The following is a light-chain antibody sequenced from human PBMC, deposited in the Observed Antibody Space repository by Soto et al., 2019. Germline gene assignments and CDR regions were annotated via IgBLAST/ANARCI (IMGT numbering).Light chain of an antibody. J-gene: IGLJ3*02. CDR2: ANS. CDR3: QSYDTSLSAWV. V-gene: IGLV1-40*01. Sequence: QSVLTQPPSVSGAPGQRVTISCTGSDSNIGAGYDVHWYLQLPGTAPKLLIYANSHRPSGVPDRFSGSKSGTSASLAITGLQAEDEADYYCQSYDTSLSAWVFGGGTKLTVL. CDR1: DSNIGAGYD.